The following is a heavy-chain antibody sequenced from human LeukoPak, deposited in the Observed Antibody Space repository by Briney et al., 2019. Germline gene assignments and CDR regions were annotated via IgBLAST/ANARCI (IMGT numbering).Heavy chain of an antibody. CDR2: IYSGGTT. CDR1: GFTFSSYE. Sequence: GGSLRLSCAASGFTFSSYEMNWVRQAPGKGLEWVSIIYSGGTTYYANSVKGRFTISRDNSKNTLYLQMNSLRAEDTAVYYCARDLIIAAAGPNDDYWGQGTLVTVSS. D-gene: IGHD6-13*01. V-gene: IGHV3-66*01. CDR3: ARDLIIAAAGPNDDY. J-gene: IGHJ4*02.